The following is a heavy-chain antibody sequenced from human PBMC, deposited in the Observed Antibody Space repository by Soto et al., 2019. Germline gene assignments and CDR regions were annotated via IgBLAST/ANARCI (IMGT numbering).Heavy chain of an antibody. D-gene: IGHD3-3*01. V-gene: IGHV5-51*01. CDR1: GYSFTSYW. CDR2: IYPGDSDT. Sequence: GESLKISCKGSGYSFTSYWIGWVRQMPGKGLEWMGIIYPGDSDTRYSPSFQGQVTISADKSISTAYLQWSSLKASDTAMYYCARQSDHDFWGGYSTSDYYYYGMDVWGQGTTVTVS. CDR3: ARQSDHDFWGGYSTSDYYYYGMDV. J-gene: IGHJ6*02.